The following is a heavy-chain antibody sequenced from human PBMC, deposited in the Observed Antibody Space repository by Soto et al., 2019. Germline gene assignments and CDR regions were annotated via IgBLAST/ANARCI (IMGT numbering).Heavy chain of an antibody. V-gene: IGHV2-5*02. D-gene: IGHD2-2*01. CDR2: IYWDDDK. CDR1: GFSLSTSGVG. Sequence: QITLKESGPTLVKPTQTLTLTCTFSGFSLSTSGVGVGWIRQPPGKALEWLALIYWDDDKRYSPSLKSRLTITKDTSKNQVVITMTNMDPVDTATYYCAHSSPGEEVPAAPDYWGQGTLVTVSS. J-gene: IGHJ4*02. CDR3: AHSSPGEEVPAAPDY.